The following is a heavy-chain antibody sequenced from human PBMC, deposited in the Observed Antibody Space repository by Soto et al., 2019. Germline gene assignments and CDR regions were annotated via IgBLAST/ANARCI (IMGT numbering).Heavy chain of an antibody. Sequence: GASVKVSCKASGYTFTGYYMHWVRQAPGQGLEWMGWINPNSGGANYAQKFQGWVTMTRDTSISTAYMELSRLRSDDTAVYYCARDGYRDYYYYYGMDVWGQGTTVTVSS. CDR3: ARDGYRDYYYYYGMDV. V-gene: IGHV1-2*04. CDR2: INPNSGGA. J-gene: IGHJ6*02. D-gene: IGHD5-12*01. CDR1: GYTFTGYY.